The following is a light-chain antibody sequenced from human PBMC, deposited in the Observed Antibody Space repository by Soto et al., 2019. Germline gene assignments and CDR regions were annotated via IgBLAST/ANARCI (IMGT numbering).Light chain of an antibody. Sequence: QSVLTQPASVSGSPGQSITISCIGTSSDIGTYNCVSWYQQPPGTAPKLIIYEVNNRPSGVPDRFSGSKSGNTASLIISGLQAEDEADYYCNSFTTSNTYVFGTGTKVTVL. CDR2: EVN. CDR1: SSDIGTYNC. J-gene: IGLJ1*01. V-gene: IGLV2-18*02. CDR3: NSFTTSNTYV.